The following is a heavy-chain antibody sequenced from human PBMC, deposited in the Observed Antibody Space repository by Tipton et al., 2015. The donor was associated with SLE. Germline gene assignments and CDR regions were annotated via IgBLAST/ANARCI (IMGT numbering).Heavy chain of an antibody. CDR1: SGSISSYY. J-gene: IGHJ4*02. CDR2: IYTSGST. V-gene: IGHV4-4*07. Sequence: TLSLTCTVSSGSISSYYWSWIRPPAGKGLEWIGRIYTSGSTNYNPSLKSRVTMSVDTSKNQFSLKLSSVTAADTAVYYCARGHSSSARYFDYWGQGTLVTVSS. D-gene: IGHD6-6*01. CDR3: ARGHSSSARYFDY.